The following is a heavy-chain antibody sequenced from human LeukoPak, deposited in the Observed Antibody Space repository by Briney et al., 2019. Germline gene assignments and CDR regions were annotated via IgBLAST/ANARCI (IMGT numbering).Heavy chain of an antibody. J-gene: IGHJ4*02. Sequence: ASVKVSCKASGYTFTGYYMHWVRQAPGQGLEWMGWINPNSGGTNYAQKFQGRVTMTRDTSISTAYMELSRLRSDDTAVYYCARGLRSLGELSLHGQFDYWGQGTLVTVSS. CDR3: ARGLRSLGELSLHGQFDY. D-gene: IGHD3-16*02. CDR2: INPNSGGT. CDR1: GYTFTGYY. V-gene: IGHV1-2*02.